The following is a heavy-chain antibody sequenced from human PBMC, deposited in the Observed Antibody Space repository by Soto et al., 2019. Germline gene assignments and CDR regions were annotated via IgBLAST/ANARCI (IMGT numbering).Heavy chain of an antibody. Sequence: ASVKVSCKASGYIFTNYYIHWVRQAPGQGLEWMAIINPLPTSGSTNYAQKFQGRVTVTRDTSTSTVYLELSSLRSDDTSVYNFARELASAAYWCQGPFVTVFS. CDR2: INPLPTSGST. J-gene: IGHJ4*02. CDR3: ARELASAAY. CDR1: GYIFTNYY. D-gene: IGHD6-13*01. V-gene: IGHV1-46*01.